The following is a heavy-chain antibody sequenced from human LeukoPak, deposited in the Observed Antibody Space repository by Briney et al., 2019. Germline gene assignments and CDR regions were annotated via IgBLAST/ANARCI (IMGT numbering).Heavy chain of an antibody. CDR2: IGSSSSTT. D-gene: IGHD6-19*01. V-gene: IGHV3-48*01. CDR3: ARERIAVAGAFDDY. J-gene: IGHJ4*02. Sequence: GGSPRLSCAASGFTFSSYSMNWVRQAPGKGLEWVSYIGSSSSTTYYADSVKGRFTISRDNAKNSLYLQMNSLRAEDTAVYYCARERIAVAGAFDDYWGQGTLVTVSS. CDR1: GFTFSSYS.